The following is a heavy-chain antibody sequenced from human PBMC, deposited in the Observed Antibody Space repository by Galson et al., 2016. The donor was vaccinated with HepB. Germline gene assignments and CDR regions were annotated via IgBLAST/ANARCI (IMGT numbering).Heavy chain of an antibody. V-gene: IGHV1-69*13. Sequence: SVKVSCKASGYTFTGYHIHWVRQAPGQGLEWMGGIIPKFGTAQYPQKFQGRVTITADEATTTAYIDLSSLTSEDSAIYYCARDKEDYVDGGGYNYFDPWGQGTLLTISS. CDR1: GYTFTGYH. D-gene: IGHD4-17*01. CDR2: IIPKFGTA. J-gene: IGHJ5*02. CDR3: ARDKEDYVDGGGYNYFDP.